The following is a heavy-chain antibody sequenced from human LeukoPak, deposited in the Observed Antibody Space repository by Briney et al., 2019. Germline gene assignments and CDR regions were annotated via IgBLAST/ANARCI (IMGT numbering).Heavy chain of an antibody. CDR1: GYTFTSYG. D-gene: IGHD3-22*01. V-gene: IGHV1-18*01. J-gene: IGHJ4*02. CDR3: ARDYYDSSGDLLDY. Sequence: GASVEVSCKASGYTFTSYGISWVRQAPGQGLEWMGWISAYNGNTNYAQKLQGRVTMTTDTSTSTAYMELRSLRSDDTAVYYCARDYYDSSGDLLDYWGQGTLVTVSS. CDR2: ISAYNGNT.